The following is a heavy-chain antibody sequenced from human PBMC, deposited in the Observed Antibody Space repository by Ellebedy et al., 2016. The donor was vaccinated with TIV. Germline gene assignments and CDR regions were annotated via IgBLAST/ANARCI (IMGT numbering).Heavy chain of an antibody. CDR2: INPSGGGT. J-gene: IGHJ4*02. D-gene: IGHD3-22*01. CDR1: GYNFPGYY. CDR3: VRGSYYNSNTRGDY. V-gene: IGHV1-46*01. Sequence: ASVKVSCXASGYNFPGYYIHWVRQAPGQGPEWMGWINPSGGGTHYAQKFQGRVTLTRDTSTSIVYMELSSLRSGDTALYYCVRGSYYNSNTRGDYWGQGTLVTVSS.